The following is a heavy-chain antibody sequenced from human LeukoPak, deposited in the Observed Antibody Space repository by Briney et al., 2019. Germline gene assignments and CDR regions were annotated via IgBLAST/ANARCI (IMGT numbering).Heavy chain of an antibody. J-gene: IGHJ6*02. D-gene: IGHD3-10*01. CDR2: ISAYNGNT. CDR1: GYTFTSYG. V-gene: IGHV1-18*01. Sequence: ASVKVSCKASGYTFTSYGISWVRQAPGQGLEWMGWISAYNGNTNYAQKLQGRVTMTTDTSTSTAYMELRGLRSDDTAVYYCAREVRYYGSGRSYYGMDVWGQGTTVTVSS. CDR3: AREVRYYGSGRSYYGMDV.